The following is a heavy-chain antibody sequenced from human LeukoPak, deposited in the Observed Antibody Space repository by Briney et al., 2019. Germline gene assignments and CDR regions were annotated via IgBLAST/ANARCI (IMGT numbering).Heavy chain of an antibody. CDR3: ASAPLYGGFDY. J-gene: IGHJ4*02. CDR1: GGSISSYY. V-gene: IGHV4-59*01. CDR2: IYYSGST. D-gene: IGHD4-23*01. Sequence: PSETLSLTCTVSGGSISSYYWSWIRQPPGKGLEWIGYIYYSGSTNYNPSLKSRGSISVDTSKNQFSLKLSSVTAADTAVYYCASAPLYGGFDYWGQGTLVTVSS.